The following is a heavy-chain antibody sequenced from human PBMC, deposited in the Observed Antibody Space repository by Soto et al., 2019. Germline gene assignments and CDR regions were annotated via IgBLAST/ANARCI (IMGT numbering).Heavy chain of an antibody. J-gene: IGHJ4*02. CDR2: ISAYNGNT. V-gene: IGHV1-18*01. CDR1: GYTFTSYG. D-gene: IGHD3-16*02. Sequence: QVQLVQSGAEVKKPGASVKVSCKASGYTFTSYGISWVRQAPGQGLEWMGWISAYNGNTNYAQKLQGRVTMTTDTSPSTAYMELRSLRSDDTAVYYCARDKGLHSRGLWEFSGYWGQGTLVTVSS. CDR3: ARDKGLHSRGLWEFSGY.